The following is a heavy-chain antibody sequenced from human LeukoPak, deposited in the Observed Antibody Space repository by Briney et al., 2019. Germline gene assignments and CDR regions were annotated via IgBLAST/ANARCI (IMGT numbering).Heavy chain of an antibody. D-gene: IGHD3-16*01. V-gene: IGHV3-7*01. CDR2: IHDDGIVT. CDR3: ARGRGWVDH. CDR1: GFTFTAYA. J-gene: IGHJ4*02. Sequence: AGGSLRLSCAASGFTFTAYAMNWFRQTPEKGLEWVANIHDDGIVTHYVDSVKGRFTISRDNARNSVNLQLNSLRVEDTALYYCARGRGWVDHWGQGTLVTVSS.